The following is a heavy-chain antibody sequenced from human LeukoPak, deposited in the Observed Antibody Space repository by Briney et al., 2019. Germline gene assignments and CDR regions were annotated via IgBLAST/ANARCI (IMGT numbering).Heavy chain of an antibody. CDR2: IKSKSDGGTA. D-gene: IGHD3-3*01. CDR3: TTGSIFGVVTYAEGY. CDR1: GFTFNTAW. J-gene: IGHJ4*02. V-gene: IGHV3-15*01. Sequence: GGSLRLSCAASGFTFNTAWMSWFRQVPGKGLERVGRIKSKSDGGTAEYTAPVKGRFIISRDDSKNTLYLEMNSLKTEDTAVYYCTTGSIFGVVTYAEGYWGQGTLVTVSS.